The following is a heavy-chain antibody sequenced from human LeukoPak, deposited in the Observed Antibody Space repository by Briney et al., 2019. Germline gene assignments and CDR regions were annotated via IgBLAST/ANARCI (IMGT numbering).Heavy chain of an antibody. CDR3: ARAPYGDSARFDY. J-gene: IGHJ4*02. D-gene: IGHD4-17*01. V-gene: IGHV4-59*08. CDR1: GGSISSYY. Sequence: KPSETLSLTCTVSGGSISSYYRSWIRQPPGKGLEWIGYIYYSGSTFYNPSLKSLVTISVDTSKNQFSLKLSSVTAADTAVYYCARAPYGDSARFDYWGQGTLVTVSS. CDR2: IYYSGST.